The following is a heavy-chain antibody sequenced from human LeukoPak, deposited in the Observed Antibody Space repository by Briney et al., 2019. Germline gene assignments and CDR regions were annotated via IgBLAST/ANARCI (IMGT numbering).Heavy chain of an antibody. D-gene: IGHD6-19*01. J-gene: IGHJ3*02. CDR2: ISSNGGST. CDR1: GFTFSTYE. V-gene: IGHV3-64*01. Sequence: PGGSLRLSCAASGFTFSTYEMNWVRQAPGKGLEYVSAISSNGGSTYYANSVKGRFTISRDNSKNTLYLQMNSLRAEDTAVYYCAKDRGSGWYGAAFDIWGQGTMVTVSS. CDR3: AKDRGSGWYGAAFDI.